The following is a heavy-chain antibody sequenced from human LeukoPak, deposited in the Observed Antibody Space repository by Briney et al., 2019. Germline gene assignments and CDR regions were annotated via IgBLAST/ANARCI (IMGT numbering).Heavy chain of an antibody. CDR1: GFTFDDYA. CDR3: AKDSTPGGSSWYEGWFDP. D-gene: IGHD6-13*01. CDR2: ISWNSGSI. Sequence: PAGGSLRLSCAASGFTFDDYAMHWVRQAPGKGLEWVSGISWNSGSIGYADSVKGRFTISRDNAKNPLYLQMNSLRAEDMALYYCAKDSTPGGSSWYEGWFDPWGQGTLVTVSS. J-gene: IGHJ5*02. V-gene: IGHV3-9*03.